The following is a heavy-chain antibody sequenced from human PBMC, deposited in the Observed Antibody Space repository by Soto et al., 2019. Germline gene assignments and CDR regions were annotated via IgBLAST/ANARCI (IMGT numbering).Heavy chain of an antibody. CDR3: ARGLYSSSWSYYYYYGMDV. CDR2: IYTSGST. J-gene: IGHJ6*02. D-gene: IGHD6-13*01. V-gene: IGHV4-4*07. Sequence: QVQLQESGPGLVKPSETLSLTCTVSGGSISSYYWSWIRQPAGKGLEWIGRIYTSGSTNYNPSLMSRGTMSVDTSNNQFYLKLSSVTAADTAVYYCARGLYSSSWSYYYYYGMDVWGQGTTVTVS. CDR1: GGSISSYY.